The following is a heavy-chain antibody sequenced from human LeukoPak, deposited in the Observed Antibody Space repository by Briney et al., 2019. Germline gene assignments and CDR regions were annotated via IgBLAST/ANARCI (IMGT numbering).Heavy chain of an antibody. J-gene: IGHJ6*02. CDR2: IYHNGTL. D-gene: IGHD2-2*02. CDR3: ATAPILRGEGGEHYKYGMDV. CDR1: VGSISSGNW. V-gene: IGHV4-4*02. Sequence: SETLSLTCAVSVGSISSGNWWTWVRQSPGKGLEWIGEIYHNGTLNYNPSLKSRVAISADSFKNHFSLKLTSVTAADTAVYYCATAPILRGEGGEHYKYGMDVWGQGTTVIVSS.